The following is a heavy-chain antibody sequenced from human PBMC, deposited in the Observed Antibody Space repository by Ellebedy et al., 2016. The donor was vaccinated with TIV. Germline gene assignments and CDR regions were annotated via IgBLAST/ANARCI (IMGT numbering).Heavy chain of an antibody. D-gene: IGHD5-18*01. CDR2: IYYSGST. CDR1: GGSVSSGSYY. CDR3: ARAEHTAMGDFDY. J-gene: IGHJ4*02. V-gene: IGHV4-61*01. Sequence: SETLSLXXTVSGGSVSSGSYYWSWIRQPPGKGLEWIGYIYYSGSTNYNPSLKSRVTISVDTSKNQFSLKLSSVTAADTAVYYCARAEHTAMGDFDYWGQGTLVTVSS.